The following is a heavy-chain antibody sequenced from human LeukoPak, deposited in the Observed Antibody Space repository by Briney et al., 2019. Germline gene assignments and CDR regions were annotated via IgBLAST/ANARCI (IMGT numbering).Heavy chain of an antibody. V-gene: IGHV4-30-4*01. J-gene: IGHJ3*02. CDR3: ARDSSGYYFDI. CDR2: IYYSGST. D-gene: IGHD3-22*01. CDR1: GGSISSGDYY. Sequence: SQTLSLTCTVSGGSISSGDYYWSWIRQPPGKGLEWIGYIYYSGSTYYNPSLKSRVTISVDTSKNQFSLKLSSVTAADTAVYYRARDSSGYYFDIWGQGTMVTVSS.